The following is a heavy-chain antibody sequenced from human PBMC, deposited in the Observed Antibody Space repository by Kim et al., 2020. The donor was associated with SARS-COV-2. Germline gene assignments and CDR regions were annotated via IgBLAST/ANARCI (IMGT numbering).Heavy chain of an antibody. Sequence: GGSLRLSCAASGFTFSSYAMSWVRQAPGKGLEWVSLISGSGGSTYYADSVKGRFTISRDNSKNTLYLQMNSLRAEDTAVYYCAKGGGSTWYDYYYGMDVWGQGTTVTVSS. CDR3: AKGGGSTWYDYYYGMDV. CDR2: ISGSGGST. J-gene: IGHJ6*02. CDR1: GFTFSSYA. V-gene: IGHV3-23*01. D-gene: IGHD6-13*01.